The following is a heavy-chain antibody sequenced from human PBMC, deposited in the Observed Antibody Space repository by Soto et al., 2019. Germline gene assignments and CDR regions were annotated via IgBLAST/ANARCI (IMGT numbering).Heavy chain of an antibody. CDR2: ISYDGSNQ. Sequence: GGSLRLSCAASGFTFRTYGMHWVRQAPGKGLEWVAVISYDGSNQYYADSVKGRFTISRNNSKNTLYLQMNSLRVEDTAVYYCAKDSSGYYFSYYFDYWGQGTLVTVSS. CDR1: GFTFRTYG. V-gene: IGHV3-30*18. CDR3: AKDSSGYYFSYYFDY. J-gene: IGHJ4*02. D-gene: IGHD3-22*01.